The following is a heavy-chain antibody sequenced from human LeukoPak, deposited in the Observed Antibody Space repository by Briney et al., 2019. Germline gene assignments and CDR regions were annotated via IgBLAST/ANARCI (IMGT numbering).Heavy chain of an antibody. J-gene: IGHJ4*02. CDR3: ATSLMATIPY. V-gene: IGHV1-24*01. D-gene: IGHD5-24*01. CDR1: GYTLTELS. CDR2: FDPEDGET. Sequence: GASVKVSCEVSGYTLTELSMHWVRQAPGKGLEWMGGFDPEDGETIYAQKFQGRVTMTEDTSTDTACMELSSLRSEDTAVYYCATSLMATIPYWGQGTLVTVSS.